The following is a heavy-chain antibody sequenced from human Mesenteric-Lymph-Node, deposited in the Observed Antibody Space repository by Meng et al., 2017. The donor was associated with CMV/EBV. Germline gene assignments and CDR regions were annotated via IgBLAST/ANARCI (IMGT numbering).Heavy chain of an antibody. CDR3: ARDDYGGLYFDY. Sequence: GGSLRLSCAASGFTFSRFSMHWVRQAPGKGLAWVALISSDGSKKYYADSVKGRFTISRDNTKNSLYLHMNSLRAEDTAVYYCARDDYGGLYFDYWGQGTLVTVSS. CDR1: GFTFSRFS. V-gene: IGHV3-30*04. J-gene: IGHJ4*02. D-gene: IGHD4-23*01. CDR2: ISSDGSKK.